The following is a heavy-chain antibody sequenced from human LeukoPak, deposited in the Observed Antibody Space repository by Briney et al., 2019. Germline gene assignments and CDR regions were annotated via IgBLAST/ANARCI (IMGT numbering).Heavy chain of an antibody. Sequence: GGSLRLSCAASGFTFSSYGMHWVRQAPGKGLEWVAVIWYDGSNKYYADSVKGRFTISRDNSKNTLYLQMNSLRAEDTAVYYCARDATMVRGVAAGMDVWGQGTTVTVSS. V-gene: IGHV3-33*01. CDR3: ARDATMVRGVAAGMDV. D-gene: IGHD3-10*01. CDR1: GFTFSSYG. CDR2: IWYDGSNK. J-gene: IGHJ6*02.